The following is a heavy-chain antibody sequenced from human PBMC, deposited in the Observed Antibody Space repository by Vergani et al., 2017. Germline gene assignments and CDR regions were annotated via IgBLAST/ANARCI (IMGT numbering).Heavy chain of an antibody. CDR1: GGSISSYY. CDR2: ISYSGST. CDR3: ARNPDCGGDCYSYAFDI. J-gene: IGHJ3*02. D-gene: IGHD2-21*02. V-gene: IGHV4-59*01. Sequence: QVQLQESGPGLVKPSETLYITCTVSGGSISSYYWSWIRQPPGKGLEWIGYISYSGSTNYNPSLKSRVTISVDTSKNQFSLKLSSVTAADTAVYYCARNPDCGGDCYSYAFDIWGQGTMVTVSS.